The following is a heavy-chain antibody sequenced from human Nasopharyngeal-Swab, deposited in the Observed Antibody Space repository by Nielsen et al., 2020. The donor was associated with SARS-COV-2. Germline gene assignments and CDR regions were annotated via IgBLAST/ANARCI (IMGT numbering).Heavy chain of an antibody. CDR1: GFTFRASG. D-gene: IGHD1-7*01. V-gene: IGHV3-23*01. CDR3: VQGTTAPDV. Sequence: GESLKLSCAASGFTFRASGMTWVRQAAGKGLDWVSGISRSGGSVDYAGSVKGRFTTSRDNSKNMVYLHMARLRVEDTALYYCVQGTTAPDVWGQGTLVTVSS. CDR2: ISRSGGSV. J-gene: IGHJ4*02.